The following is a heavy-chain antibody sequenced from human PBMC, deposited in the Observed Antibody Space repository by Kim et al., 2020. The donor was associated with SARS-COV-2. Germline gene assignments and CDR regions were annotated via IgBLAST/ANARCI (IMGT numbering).Heavy chain of an antibody. D-gene: IGHD6-13*01. CDR3: ARVWGAGSSWYTEAEYFQH. Sequence: SRVTISVDTSKNQFSLKLSSVTAADTAVYYCARVWGAGSSWYTEAEYFQHWGQGTLVTVSS. J-gene: IGHJ1*01. V-gene: IGHV4-59*01.